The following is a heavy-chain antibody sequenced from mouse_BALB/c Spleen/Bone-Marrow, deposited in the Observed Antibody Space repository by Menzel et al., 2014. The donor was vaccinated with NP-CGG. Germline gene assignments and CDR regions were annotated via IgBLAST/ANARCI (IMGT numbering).Heavy chain of an antibody. Sequence: VQLQQSGPELVKPGASVKISCKASGYSFTGYYMHWVKQSHVKSLEWIGRINPYNGATSYNQNYKDKASLTVDKSSSTAYMELHSLTSEDSAVYYCARSSYYAMDYWGQGTSVTVSS. CDR1: GYSFTGYY. J-gene: IGHJ4*01. CDR3: ARSSYYAMDY. V-gene: IGHV1-31*01. CDR2: INPYNGAT.